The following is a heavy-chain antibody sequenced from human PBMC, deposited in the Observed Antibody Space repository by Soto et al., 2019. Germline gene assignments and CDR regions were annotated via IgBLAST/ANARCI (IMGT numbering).Heavy chain of an antibody. V-gene: IGHV5-51*01. CDR2: IYPGDSDT. Sequence: GESLKISFKGSGYRFTSYWIGWVRQMPGKGLECMGIIYPGDSDTRYSPSFQGQVTISADGSIRTAYLQWCRLKASDTAMYYCARLNARAHSSRFDYWGQGTLVTVSS. CDR3: ARLNARAHSSRFDY. J-gene: IGHJ4*02. D-gene: IGHD6-13*01. CDR1: GYRFTSYW.